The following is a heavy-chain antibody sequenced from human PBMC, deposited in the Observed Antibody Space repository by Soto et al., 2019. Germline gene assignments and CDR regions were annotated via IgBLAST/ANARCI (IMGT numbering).Heavy chain of an antibody. CDR1: GGSVTSDEDY. V-gene: IGHV4-30-4*01. D-gene: IGHD5-18*01. CDR2: ISNSGGT. Sequence: SETLSLTCTVSGGSVTSDEDYWTWIRQSPGKGLEWIGYISNSGGTGYNPSLKARLSMSVDRSKNQFTLRLTSVTAADTAVYFCATESGSTYGYFDHWGQGTQVTVSS. CDR3: ATESGSTYGYFDH. J-gene: IGHJ4*02.